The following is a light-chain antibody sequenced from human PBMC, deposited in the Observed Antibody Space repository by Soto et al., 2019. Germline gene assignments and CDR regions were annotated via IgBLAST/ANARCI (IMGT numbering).Light chain of an antibody. V-gene: IGLV1-40*01. CDR2: GNT. CDR1: SSDIGAGFD. J-gene: IGLJ2*01. Sequence: QSVLTQPPSVSGAPGQRVTISCSGSSSDIGAGFDVHWYQHLPGTAPKLLIYGNTNRPSGVPGRFSGSKSGTSASLVISGLQAEDEADYYCCSYAGSYTLLFGGGTKLTVL. CDR3: CSYAGSYTLL.